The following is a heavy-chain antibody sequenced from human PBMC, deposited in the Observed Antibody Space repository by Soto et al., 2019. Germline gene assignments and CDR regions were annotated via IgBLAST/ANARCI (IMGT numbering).Heavy chain of an antibody. J-gene: IGHJ6*02. Sequence: PGGSLRLSCAASGFPFSMFVMNWVRQAPGKGLEWVSGIRGSGGGTYYADSVKGRFTISRDDSRNMLYLEMNTLRGEDTAVYYCAKASGRVHYGMHVWGQGTTVTVSS. CDR3: AKASGRVHYGMHV. V-gene: IGHV3-23*01. D-gene: IGHD3-10*01. CDR2: IRGSGGGT. CDR1: GFPFSMFV.